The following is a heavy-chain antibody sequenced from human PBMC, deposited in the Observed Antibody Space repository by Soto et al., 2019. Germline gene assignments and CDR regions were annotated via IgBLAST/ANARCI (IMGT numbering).Heavy chain of an antibody. CDR2: IFGADET. V-gene: IGHV3-53*02. CDR3: AIGGVD. D-gene: IGHD3-16*01. Sequence: EVQLVETGGDLIQPGGSLRLSCAASGFSVTASNMNWVRQAPGKGLEWVSVIFGADETYYADSVRVRFTISRDNSKNTVYLQMDSLRTEDPALYYCAIGGVDWGQGTLVTVSS. J-gene: IGHJ4*02. CDR1: GFSVTASN.